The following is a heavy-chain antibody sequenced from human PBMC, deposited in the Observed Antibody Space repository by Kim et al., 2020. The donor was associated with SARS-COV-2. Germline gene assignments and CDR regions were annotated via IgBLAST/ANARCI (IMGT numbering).Heavy chain of an antibody. CDR2: INPSDGST. D-gene: IGHD5-12*01. V-gene: IGHV1-46*01. CDR1: GYTFTSYY. CDR3: ARLYSVFDFGSY. Sequence: ASVKVSCKASGYTFTSYYLHWVRQAPGQGLEWMGIINPSDGSTSYAQKFQGRVTMTRDTSTSTVYMELSSLRSEDTAVYYFARLYSVFDFGSYWGQGTLVNVSS. J-gene: IGHJ4*02.